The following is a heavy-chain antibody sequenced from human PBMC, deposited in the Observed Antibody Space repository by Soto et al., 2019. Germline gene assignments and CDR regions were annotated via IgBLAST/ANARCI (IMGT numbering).Heavy chain of an antibody. Sequence: PSQTLSLTCAISGDSVSSNSAAWNWIRQSPSGGLEWLGRTYYRSRWYNDYAVSVRSRITINPDTSKNQFSLHLNSVTPEDTAVYYCAVTTSPACYYMDAWGKGNTVTVSS. CDR3: AVTTSPACYYMDA. CDR1: GDSVSSNSAA. V-gene: IGHV6-1*01. CDR2: TYYRSRWYN. J-gene: IGHJ6*03. D-gene: IGHD4-4*01.